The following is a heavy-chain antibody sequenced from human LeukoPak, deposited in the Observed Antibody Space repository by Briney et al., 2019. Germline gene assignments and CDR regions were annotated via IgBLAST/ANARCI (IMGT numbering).Heavy chain of an antibody. CDR3: ARVTYYYYYMDV. CDR2: INPNSGGT. V-gene: IGHV1-2*02. CDR1: GYTFTGYY. J-gene: IGHJ6*03. Sequence: ASVKVSCKASGYTFTGYYMHWVRQAPGQGLGWMGWINPNSGGTNYAQKFQGRVTMTRDTSISTAYMELSRLGSDDTAVYYCARVTYYYYYMDVWGKGTTVTVSS.